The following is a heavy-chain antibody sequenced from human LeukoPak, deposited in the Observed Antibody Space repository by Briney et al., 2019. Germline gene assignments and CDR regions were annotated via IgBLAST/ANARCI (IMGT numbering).Heavy chain of an antibody. Sequence: PGGSLRLSCAASGFTFSSYSMNWVRQAPGKGLEWVSSISSSSSYIYYADSVKGRFTISRDNAKNSLYLQMNSLRAEDTAVYYCAITTGSSRGPLDYWGQGTLVTVSS. V-gene: IGHV3-21*01. J-gene: IGHJ4*02. D-gene: IGHD6-13*01. CDR2: ISSSSSYI. CDR1: GFTFSSYS. CDR3: AITTGSSRGPLDY.